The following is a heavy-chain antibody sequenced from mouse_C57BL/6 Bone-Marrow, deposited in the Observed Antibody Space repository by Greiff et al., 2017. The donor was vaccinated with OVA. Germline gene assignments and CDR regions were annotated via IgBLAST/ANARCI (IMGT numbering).Heavy chain of an antibody. CDR3: ARNSGLRPYWYFDV. CDR2: IWSGGST. CDR1: GFSLTSYG. J-gene: IGHJ1*03. Sequence: QVQLQQSGPGLVQPSQSLSITCTVSGFSLTSYGVHWVRQSPGKGLEWLGVIWSGGSTDYTAAFISRLSISKDNSKSQVFFKMNSLQADDTAIYYCARNSGLRPYWYFDVWGTGTTVTVSS. D-gene: IGHD2-4*01. V-gene: IGHV2-2*01.